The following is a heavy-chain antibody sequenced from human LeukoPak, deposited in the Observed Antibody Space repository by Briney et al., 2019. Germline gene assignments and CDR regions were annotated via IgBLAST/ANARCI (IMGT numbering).Heavy chain of an antibody. CDR3: ARDKNFRSGYLPNRDYYYGMDV. Sequence: GGPLTHPYTHSDFTLSGYEIKSFQQTPKTWKRRYSYISRNGISIYYEDSVKGPITISRDNAKKSLYLQINSLRAEDTAVYYCARDKNFRSGYLPNRDYYYGMDVWGQGTTVTVSS. J-gene: IGHJ6*01. D-gene: IGHD3-3*01. CDR1: DFTLSGYE. CDR2: ISRNGISI. V-gene: IGHV3-48*03.